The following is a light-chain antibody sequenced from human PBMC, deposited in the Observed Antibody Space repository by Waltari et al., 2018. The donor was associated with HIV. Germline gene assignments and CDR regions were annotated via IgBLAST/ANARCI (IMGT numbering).Light chain of an antibody. CDR3: QAWDSHNVI. CDR2: EDV. Sequence: SYELTQPPSVSVSPGPTAIITCSGAKLGDKYASWYPQRPGQSPVLVIYEDVKRPSGIPERFSGSNSGNTATLTISGTQAMDESDYYCQAWDSHNVIFGGGTKLTVL. CDR1: KLGDKY. J-gene: IGLJ2*01. V-gene: IGLV3-1*01.